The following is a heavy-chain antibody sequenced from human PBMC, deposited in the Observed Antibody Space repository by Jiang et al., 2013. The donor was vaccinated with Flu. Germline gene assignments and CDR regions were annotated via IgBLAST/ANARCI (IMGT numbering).Heavy chain of an antibody. Sequence: SSVKVSCKSSGDTFTNYAITWVRQAPGQGLEWMGRIVPVLGVPNYAQIFQGRVTITADRSTNTAYLEVGSLTSEDTAVYYCATVNRRGSGGDAFDIWGQGTMVTVSS. CDR2: IVPVLGVP. J-gene: IGHJ3*02. D-gene: IGHD3-16*01. CDR1: GDTFTNYA. V-gene: IGHV1-69*04. CDR3: ATVNRRGSGGDAFDI.